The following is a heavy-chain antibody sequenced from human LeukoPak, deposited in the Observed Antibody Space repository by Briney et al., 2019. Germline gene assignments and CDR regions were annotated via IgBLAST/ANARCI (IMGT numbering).Heavy chain of an antibody. CDR2: INPHSGGT. Sequence: ASVKVSCKASGYTFTDYYMHWVRQAPGQGLEWVGWINPHSGGTNFAQRFQGRVTMTGDTSISTVYMELTRLTSDDTAVYYCATVPCVISSCSPDNWFDPWGQGTLVTVSS. CDR3: ATVPCVISSCSPDNWFDP. D-gene: IGHD2-2*01. J-gene: IGHJ5*02. V-gene: IGHV1-2*02. CDR1: GYTFTDYY.